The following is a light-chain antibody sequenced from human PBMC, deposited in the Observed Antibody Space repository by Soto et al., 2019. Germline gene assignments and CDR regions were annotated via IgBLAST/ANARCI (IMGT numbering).Light chain of an antibody. Sequence: QSALTQPRSVSGSPGQSVTISCTGTSSDVGGYNFVSWYQQYPGKAPKLIIYEVSNRPSGVSTRFSGSKSGNTASLTISGLQAEDEADYYCTSYTSSSDIRVFGGGTKLTVL. CDR3: TSYTSSSDIRV. J-gene: IGLJ3*02. V-gene: IGLV2-14*01. CDR1: SSDVGGYNF. CDR2: EVS.